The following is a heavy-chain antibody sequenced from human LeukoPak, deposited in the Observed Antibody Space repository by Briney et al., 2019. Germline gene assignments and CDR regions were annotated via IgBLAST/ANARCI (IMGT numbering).Heavy chain of an antibody. Sequence: PGRSLRLSCAASGFTFSSYGMHWVRQAPGKGLEWVAVISYDGSNKYYADSVKGRFAISRDNSKNTLYLQMNSLRAEDTAVYYCARRPTGAFDIWGQGTMVTVSS. D-gene: IGHD3-10*01. CDR1: GFTFSSYG. J-gene: IGHJ3*02. CDR2: ISYDGSNK. V-gene: IGHV3-30*03. CDR3: ARRPTGAFDI.